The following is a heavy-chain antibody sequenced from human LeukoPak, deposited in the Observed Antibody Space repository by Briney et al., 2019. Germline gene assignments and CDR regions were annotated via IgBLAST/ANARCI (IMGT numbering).Heavy chain of an antibody. V-gene: IGHV1-18*04. D-gene: IGHD6-25*01. CDR2: ISAYNGNT. CDR1: GYTFTSYG. CDR3: ARERIGAAAGGSRYFDY. J-gene: IGHJ4*02. Sequence: ASVKVSCKASGYTFTSYGISWVRQAPGQGLEWMGWISAYNGNTNYAQKLQGRVTMTTDTSTSTAYMELRSLRSDDTAVYYCARERIGAAAGGSRYFDYWGQGTLVTVSS.